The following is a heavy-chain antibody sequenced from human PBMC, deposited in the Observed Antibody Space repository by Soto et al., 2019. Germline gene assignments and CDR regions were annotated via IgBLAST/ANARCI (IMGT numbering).Heavy chain of an antibody. CDR2: ISAYNGNT. D-gene: IGHD3-16*02. CDR3: ARDPGGLSFPPWAFDY. Sequence: GASVKVSCKASGYTFTSYGISWVRQAPGQGLEWMGRISAYNGNTNYAQKLQGRVTMTTDTSTSTAYMELRSLRSDDTAVYYCARDPGGLSFPPWAFDYWGQGTLVTSPQ. V-gene: IGHV1-18*01. J-gene: IGHJ4*02. CDR1: GYTFTSYG.